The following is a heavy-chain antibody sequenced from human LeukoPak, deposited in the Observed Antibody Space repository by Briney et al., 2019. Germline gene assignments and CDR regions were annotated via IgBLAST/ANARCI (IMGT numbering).Heavy chain of an antibody. CDR1: GSTFSSHG. V-gene: IGHV3-30*18. CDR3: AKGAVLNGNHYDRFDY. Sequence: GGSLRLSCAASGSTFSSHGMHWVRQAPGKGLEWVAVISYDGRNIYYADSVKGRFTISRDNSKNTLYLQMNSLRTEDTAVYYCAKGAVLNGNHYDRFDYWGQGTLVTVSS. D-gene: IGHD1-14*01. CDR2: ISYDGRNI. J-gene: IGHJ4*02.